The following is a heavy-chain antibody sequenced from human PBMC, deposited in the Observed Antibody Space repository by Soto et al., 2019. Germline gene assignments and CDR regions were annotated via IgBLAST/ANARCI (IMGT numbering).Heavy chain of an antibody. V-gene: IGHV3-74*01. CDR2: INSDGSST. CDR3: AREIYGEDGFDY. J-gene: IGHJ4*02. CDR1: GFTFSSYW. D-gene: IGHD4-17*01. Sequence: GGSLRLSCAASGFTFSSYWMHWVRQAPGKGLVWVSRINSDGSSTSYADSVKGRFTISRDNAKNTLYLQMNSLRAEDTAVYYCAREIYGEDGFDYWGQGTLVTVSS.